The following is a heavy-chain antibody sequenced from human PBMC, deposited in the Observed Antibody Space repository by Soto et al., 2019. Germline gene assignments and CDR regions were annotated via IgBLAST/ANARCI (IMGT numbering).Heavy chain of an antibody. CDR2: IYHSGIT. Sequence: ETLSLTFDVSGYSISSGYYWGWIRQPPGKGLEWIGSIYHSGITYYNPSLKSRVTISVDTSKNQFSLKLSSVTAADTAVYYCASIIAVAGSGWFDPWGQGTLVTVSS. CDR3: ASIIAVAGSGWFDP. V-gene: IGHV4-38-2*01. CDR1: GYSISSGYY. D-gene: IGHD6-19*01. J-gene: IGHJ5*02.